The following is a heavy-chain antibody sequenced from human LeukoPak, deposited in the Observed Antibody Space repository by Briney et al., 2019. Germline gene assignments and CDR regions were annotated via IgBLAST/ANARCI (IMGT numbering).Heavy chain of an antibody. V-gene: IGHV1-2*02. Sequence: GASVKVSCKASGYTFTGYYMHWVRQAPGQGLEWMGWINPNSGGTNYAQKFQGRVTMTRDTSISTAYMELSRLRSDDTAVYYCARVGPRIAAAGTRGNWFDPWGQGTLVTVSS. CDR1: GYTFTGYY. D-gene: IGHD6-13*01. CDR3: ARVGPRIAAAGTRGNWFDP. CDR2: INPNSGGT. J-gene: IGHJ5*02.